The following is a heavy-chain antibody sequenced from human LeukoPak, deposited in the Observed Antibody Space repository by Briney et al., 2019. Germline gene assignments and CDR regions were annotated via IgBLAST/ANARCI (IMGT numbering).Heavy chain of an antibody. Sequence: SETLSLTCTVSGGSMSNYWWNWIRQPPGKGLEWIGYIYYDGSTYYNPALNSRVTISIDTSKNQFSLKLNSVTAADTAVYYCARRLCSSLTCNIGPSGDWLDPWGQGTLVTVSS. CDR2: IYYDGST. CDR1: GGSMSNYW. V-gene: IGHV4-59*08. CDR3: ARRLCSSLTCNIGPSGDWLDP. D-gene: IGHD2-2*02. J-gene: IGHJ5*02.